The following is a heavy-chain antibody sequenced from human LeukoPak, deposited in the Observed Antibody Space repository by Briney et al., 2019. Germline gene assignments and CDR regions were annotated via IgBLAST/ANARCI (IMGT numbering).Heavy chain of an antibody. CDR2: IIPIFGTA. J-gene: IGHJ4*02. V-gene: IGHV1-69*13. D-gene: IGHD2-2*01. CDR1: GGTFSSYA. Sequence: ASVKVSCKASGGTFSSYAISWVRQAPGQGLEWMGWIIPIFGTANYAQKFQGRVTITADESTSTAYMELSSLRSEDTAVYYCASCRDIVVVPAANDLDYWGQGTLVTVSS. CDR3: ASCRDIVVVPAANDLDY.